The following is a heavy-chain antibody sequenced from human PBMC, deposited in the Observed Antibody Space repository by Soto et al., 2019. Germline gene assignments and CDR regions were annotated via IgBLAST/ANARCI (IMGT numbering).Heavy chain of an antibody. CDR1: GASISSYD. Sequence: PSETLSLTCTVSGASISSYDWSWIRQPPGKGLEWIGYIYYSGSTNYNPSLKSRVTISVDTSKSHFSLELNSVTAADTAVYYCASLYSSGLFYFDYWGQGTLVTVSS. D-gene: IGHD6-19*01. CDR2: IYYSGST. CDR3: ASLYSSGLFYFDY. V-gene: IGHV4-59*08. J-gene: IGHJ4*02.